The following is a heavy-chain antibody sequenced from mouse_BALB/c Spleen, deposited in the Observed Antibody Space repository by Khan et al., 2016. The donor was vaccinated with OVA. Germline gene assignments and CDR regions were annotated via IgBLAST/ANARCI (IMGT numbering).Heavy chain of an antibody. CDR2: IWGGGGT. J-gene: IGHJ4*01. Sequence: QVQLQQSGPGLVAPSQSLSITCTVSGFSLSRYNVHWVRQPPGKGLEWLGMIWGGGGTDYTSALKSRLSISKDDSKRPVFLKMNSLQTDDTAMYYCTRAYYMYDGYYAMDYWGQGTSVTVSS. D-gene: IGHD2-14*01. CDR3: TRAYYMYDGYYAMDY. V-gene: IGHV2-6-4*01. CDR1: GFSLSRYN.